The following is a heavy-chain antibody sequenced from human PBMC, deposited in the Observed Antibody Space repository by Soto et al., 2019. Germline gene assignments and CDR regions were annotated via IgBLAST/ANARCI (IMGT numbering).Heavy chain of an antibody. D-gene: IGHD3-10*01. CDR2: IYYSGST. CDR1: GGSISSYY. Sequence: QVQLQESGPGLVKPSETLSLTCTVSGGSISSYYWSWIRQPPGKGLEWIGYIYYSGSTNYNPSLQGRVTISVDTAKNQFSLKLSSVTAADTDVYYCARDRGYPETYGMDVWGQGTTVTVSS. V-gene: IGHV4-59*01. CDR3: ARDRGYPETYGMDV. J-gene: IGHJ6*02.